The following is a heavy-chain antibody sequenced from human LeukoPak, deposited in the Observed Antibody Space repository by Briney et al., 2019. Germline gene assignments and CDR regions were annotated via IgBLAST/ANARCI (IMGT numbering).Heavy chain of an antibody. CDR1: GFTFTSYS. V-gene: IGHV3-33*08. Sequence: GGSLRLSCAASGFTFTSYSMNWVRQAPGKGLEWVAVIWYDGSNKYYADSVKGRFTISRDNSKNTLYLQMNSLRVEDTAVYYCARDLVMAVPPFTFDYWGQGTLVTVSS. J-gene: IGHJ4*02. D-gene: IGHD3-9*01. CDR3: ARDLVMAVPPFTFDY. CDR2: IWYDGSNK.